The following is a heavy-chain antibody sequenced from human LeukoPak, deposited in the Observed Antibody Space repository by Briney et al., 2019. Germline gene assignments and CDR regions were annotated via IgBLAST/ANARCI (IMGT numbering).Heavy chain of an antibody. CDR2: IYYSGST. Sequence: ASETLSLTCTVSGGSISSYYWSWIRQPPGKGLEWIGYIYYSGSTNYNPSLKSRVTISVDTSKNQLSLKLRSVTAADTAVYYCARGGRDGYTLYPLDYWGQGTLVTVSS. V-gene: IGHV4-59*08. CDR1: GGSISSYY. CDR3: ARGGRDGYTLYPLDY. J-gene: IGHJ4*02. D-gene: IGHD5-24*01.